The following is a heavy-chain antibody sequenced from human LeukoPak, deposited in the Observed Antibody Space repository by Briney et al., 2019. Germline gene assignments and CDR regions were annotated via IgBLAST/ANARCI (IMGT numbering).Heavy chain of an antibody. Sequence: GGSLRLSCAASGFTFSSYWMHWVRQAPGKGLVRVSRINSDGSSTSYADSVKGRFTISRDNAKNTLYLQMNSLRAEDTAVYYCAREARGYSGYGDWGQGTLVTVSS. J-gene: IGHJ4*02. CDR1: GFTFSSYW. CDR3: AREARGYSGYGD. D-gene: IGHD5-12*01. CDR2: INSDGSST. V-gene: IGHV3-74*01.